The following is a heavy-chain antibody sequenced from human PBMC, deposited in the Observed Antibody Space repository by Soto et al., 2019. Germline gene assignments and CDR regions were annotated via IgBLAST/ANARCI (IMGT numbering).Heavy chain of an antibody. J-gene: IGHJ6*02. Sequence: SETLSLTCTVSGGSISSYYWSWIRQPPGKGLEWIGYIYYSGSTNYNPSLKSRVTISVDTSKNQFSLELSSVTAADTAVYYCARSEVVRGYSFHYGMDVWGQGTTVTVSS. CDR3: ARSEVVRGYSFHYGMDV. CDR2: IYYSGST. CDR1: GGSISSYY. D-gene: IGHD5-18*01. V-gene: IGHV4-59*01.